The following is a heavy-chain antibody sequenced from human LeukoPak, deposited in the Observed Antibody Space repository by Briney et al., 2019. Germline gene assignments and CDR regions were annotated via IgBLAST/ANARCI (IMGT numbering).Heavy chain of an antibody. Sequence: GGSLRVSCVVSGIPFSDYYMNWIRQAPGKGLEWISYISSSSSYTDYADSVKGRFTISRDNAQNALFLQMTSLRVEDTAVYYCAAGTAADYWGQGTLVTVSS. CDR1: GIPFSDYY. D-gene: IGHD6-13*01. CDR3: AAGTAADY. CDR2: ISSSSSYT. J-gene: IGHJ4*02. V-gene: IGHV3-11*03.